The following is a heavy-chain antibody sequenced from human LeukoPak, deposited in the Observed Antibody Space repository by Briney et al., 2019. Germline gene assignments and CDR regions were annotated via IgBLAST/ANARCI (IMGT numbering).Heavy chain of an antibody. CDR3: ARGCTACLDGFDL. D-gene: IGHD2-8*01. CDR1: GGSISNSTYF. V-gene: IGHV4-39*01. CDR2: IYYSGNT. Sequence: SETLSLTCTVSGGSISNSTYFWGWIRQPPRTGLEWIGSIYYSGNTHYNPSLKSRLTISVDTSKSQFSLRLSSVTAADTTVYYCARGCTACLDGFDLWGQGTMVTVSS. J-gene: IGHJ3*01.